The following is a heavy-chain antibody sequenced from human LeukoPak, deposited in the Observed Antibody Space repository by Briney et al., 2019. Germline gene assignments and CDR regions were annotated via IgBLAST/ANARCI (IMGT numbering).Heavy chain of an antibody. CDR2: IYSGGST. CDR3: ARAPREDYYDSSGYYKEEYFQH. V-gene: IGHV3-53*01. Sequence: GGSLRLSCAASGFTVNSNYMNWVRQAPGKGLEWVSVIYSGGSTYYADSVRGRFTISRDNSKNTLYLQMNSLRAEDTAVYYCARAPREDYYDSSGYYKEEYFQHWGQGTLVTVSS. J-gene: IGHJ1*01. D-gene: IGHD3-22*01. CDR1: GFTVNSNY.